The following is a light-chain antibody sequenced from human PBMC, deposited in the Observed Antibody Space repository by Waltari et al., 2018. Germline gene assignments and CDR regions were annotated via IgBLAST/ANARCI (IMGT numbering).Light chain of an antibody. CDR2: RNN. CDR3: AAWDDSLSGWV. J-gene: IGLJ3*02. Sequence: QSVLTQPPSASGTPGQRVTIPCSGSSSNIGSNYVYWYQQLPGTAPKLLINRNNQRPSGVPDRFSGSKSGTSASLASSGLRSEDEADYYCAAWDDSLSGWVFGGGTKLTVL. V-gene: IGLV1-47*01. CDR1: SSNIGSNY.